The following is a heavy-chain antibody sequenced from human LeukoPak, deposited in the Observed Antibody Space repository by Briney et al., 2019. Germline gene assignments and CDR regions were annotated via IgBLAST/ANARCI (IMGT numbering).Heavy chain of an antibody. CDR2: IKQDGSEK. CDR3: ARDNSVVDYYYMDV. Sequence: GGSLRLSCAASGFTFSSYWMSWVRQAPGKGLEWVANIKQDGSEKYYVDSVKGRFTISRDNAKNSLYLQMNSLRAEDTAVYYCARDNSVVDYYYMDVWGKGTTVTVSS. CDR1: GFTFSSYW. D-gene: IGHD4-23*01. J-gene: IGHJ6*03. V-gene: IGHV3-7*01.